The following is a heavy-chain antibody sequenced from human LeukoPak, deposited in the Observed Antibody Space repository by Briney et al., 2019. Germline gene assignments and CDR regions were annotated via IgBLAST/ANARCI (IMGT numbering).Heavy chain of an antibody. V-gene: IGHV3-23*01. Sequence: GGSLRLSCAASGFTFSSYAMSWVRQAPGKGLEWVSAISGSGGSTYYADSVKGRFTISRDNSKNTLYLQMNSLRAEDTALYHCARGSRESMRVVDYGMDVWGQGTTVTVSS. CDR1: GFTFSSYA. CDR2: ISGSGGST. J-gene: IGHJ6*02. CDR3: ARGSRESMRVVDYGMDV. D-gene: IGHD6-6*01.